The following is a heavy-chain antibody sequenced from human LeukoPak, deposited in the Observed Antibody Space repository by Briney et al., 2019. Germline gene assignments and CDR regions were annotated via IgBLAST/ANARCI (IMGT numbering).Heavy chain of an antibody. J-gene: IGHJ4*02. CDR2: IYPNGNT. D-gene: IGHD3-3*01. Sequence: GGSLRLSCAASGFTVSSNYMNWVRQAPGKGLEWVSMIYPNGNTFYTDSVKGRFTISRDNAKNTLYLQMNSLRVEDTAVYYCAKSMSGLNDYWGQGTLVSVSS. CDR1: GFTVSSNY. CDR3: AKSMSGLNDY. V-gene: IGHV3-66*01.